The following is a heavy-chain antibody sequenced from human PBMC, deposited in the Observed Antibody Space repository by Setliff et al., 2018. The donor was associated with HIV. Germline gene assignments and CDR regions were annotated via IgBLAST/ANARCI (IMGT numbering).Heavy chain of an antibody. J-gene: IGHJ4*02. CDR3: ARQTGLRGYYGSNSLYYFDY. V-gene: IGHV4-34*01. CDR2: INQSGNI. Sequence: ETLSLTCAVCGESFSGHHYNWIRQPPGKGLEWIGKINQSGNINYNPSLKSRVPISVDTFWGSVTAADTAVYYCARQTGLRGYYGSNSLYYFDYWGKGMLVTVSS. D-gene: IGHD3-10*01. CDR1: GESFSGHH.